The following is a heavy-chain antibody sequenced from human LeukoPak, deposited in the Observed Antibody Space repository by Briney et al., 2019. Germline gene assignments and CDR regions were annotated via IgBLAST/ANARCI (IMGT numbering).Heavy chain of an antibody. CDR3: ARSRVGAIALDY. V-gene: IGHV1-2*02. CDR2: INPNSGGT. D-gene: IGHD1-26*01. CDR1: GYTFTGYY. Sequence: ASVKVSCKASGYTFTGYYMHCVRQAPGQGLEWMGWINPNSGGTNYAQKFQGRVTMTRDTSISTAYMELSRLRSDDTAVYYCARSRVGAIALDYWGQGTLVTVSS. J-gene: IGHJ4*02.